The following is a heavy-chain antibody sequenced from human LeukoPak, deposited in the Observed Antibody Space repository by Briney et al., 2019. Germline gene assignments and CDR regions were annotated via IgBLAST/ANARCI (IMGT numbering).Heavy chain of an antibody. Sequence: SQTLSLTCTVSGGSISSGGYYWSWIRQPPGKGLEWIGYIYHSGSTYYNPSLKSRVTISVDRSKNQFSLKLSSMTAADTAVYYCARAHYGDYGGGAFDFWGQGTVVTVSS. CDR1: GGSISSGGYY. J-gene: IGHJ3*01. V-gene: IGHV4-30-2*01. CDR2: IYHSGST. D-gene: IGHD4-17*01. CDR3: ARAHYGDYGGGAFDF.